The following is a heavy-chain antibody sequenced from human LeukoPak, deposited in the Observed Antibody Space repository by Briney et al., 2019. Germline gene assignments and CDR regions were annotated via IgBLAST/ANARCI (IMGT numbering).Heavy chain of an antibody. J-gene: IGHJ4*02. CDR3: ARNSPYDVHFFDY. CDR2: IYSGGYT. CDR1: GFTVTSNY. V-gene: IGHV3-53*01. Sequence: GGSLRLSCAASGFTVTSNYMSWVRQAPGKGLEWVSVIYSGGYTYYADSVKGRFTISRDNSKNTLYLQTNSLRAEDTAVYYCARNSPYDVHFFDYWGQGTLVTVSS. D-gene: IGHD3-10*02.